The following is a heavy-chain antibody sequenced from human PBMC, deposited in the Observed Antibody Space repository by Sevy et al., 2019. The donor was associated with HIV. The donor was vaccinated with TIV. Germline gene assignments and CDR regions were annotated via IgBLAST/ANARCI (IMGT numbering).Heavy chain of an antibody. CDR2: ISNSGSAK. CDR3: ARDLPPSATTMAHFDY. Sequence: GGSLRLSCTASGFPFGSYEMNWVRQAPGKGLEWVSYISNSGSAKYYSDSVRGRFTISRDNAKNSLYLQMISLRAEDTAVYYCARDLPPSATTMAHFDYWARGTLVTVSS. J-gene: IGHJ4*02. D-gene: IGHD4-17*01. CDR1: GFPFGSYE. V-gene: IGHV3-48*03.